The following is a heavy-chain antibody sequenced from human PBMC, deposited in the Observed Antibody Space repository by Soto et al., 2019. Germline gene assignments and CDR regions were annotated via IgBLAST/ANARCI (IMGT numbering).Heavy chain of an antibody. Sequence: QVQLQQWGAGLLKPSETLSLTCAVYGGSFSGYYWSWIRQPPGKGLEWIGEINHSGSTNYNPSLKSRVTISVDTSKNQFSLKLSSVTAADTAVYYCARVPSSSDSRWYGKVGDYWGQGTLVTVSS. V-gene: IGHV4-34*01. CDR2: INHSGST. D-gene: IGHD6-13*01. CDR3: ARVPSSSDSRWYGKVGDY. J-gene: IGHJ4*02. CDR1: GGSFSGYY.